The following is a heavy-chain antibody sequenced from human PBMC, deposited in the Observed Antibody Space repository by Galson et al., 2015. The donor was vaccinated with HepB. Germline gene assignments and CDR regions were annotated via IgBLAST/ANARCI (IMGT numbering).Heavy chain of an antibody. CDR2: LILTPETA. CDR3: ARELNYGGNSYFDL. D-gene: IGHD4-23*01. Sequence: SVKVSCKASGGTFASYSISWVRQAPGRGLEWMGRLILTPETANYAQNFQDRLTISADTSMTTAYMELSSLRSEDTAVYSCARELNYGGNSYFDLWAQGTLVTVSS. CDR1: GGTFASYS. J-gene: IGHJ4*02. V-gene: IGHV1-69*08.